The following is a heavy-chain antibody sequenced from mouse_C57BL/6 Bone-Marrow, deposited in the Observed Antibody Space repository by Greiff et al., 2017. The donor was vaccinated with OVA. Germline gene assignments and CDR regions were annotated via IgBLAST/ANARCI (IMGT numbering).Heavy chain of an antibody. D-gene: IGHD1-1*01. CDR1: GYTFTDYY. CDR3: ARLSSSAWFAY. J-gene: IGHJ3*01. Sequence: VKLQESGAELVRPGASVKLSCKASGYTFTDYYINWVKQRPGQGLEWIARIYPGSGNTYYNEKFKGKATLTAEKSSSTAYMQLSSLTSEDSAVYFCARLSSSAWFAYWGQGTLVTVSA. V-gene: IGHV1-76*01. CDR2: IYPGSGNT.